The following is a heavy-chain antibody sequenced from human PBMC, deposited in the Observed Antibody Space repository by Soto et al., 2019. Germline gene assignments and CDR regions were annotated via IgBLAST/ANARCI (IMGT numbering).Heavy chain of an antibody. D-gene: IGHD2-21*02. Sequence: QVQLVQSGAEEKKPGASVKVSCKASGYTFTSYAMHWVRQAPGQRLEWMGWINAGNGNTKYSQKFQGRVTITRDTSASTAYMVLSSLRSEDTAVYYCARRIVVVTALDYWGQGTLVTVSS. CDR1: GYTFTSYA. V-gene: IGHV1-3*05. J-gene: IGHJ4*02. CDR2: INAGNGNT. CDR3: ARRIVVVTALDY.